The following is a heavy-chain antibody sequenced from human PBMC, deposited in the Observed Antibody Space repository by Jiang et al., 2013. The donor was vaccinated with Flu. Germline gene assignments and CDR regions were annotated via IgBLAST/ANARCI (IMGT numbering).Heavy chain of an antibody. V-gene: IGHV1-46*01. J-gene: IGHJ4*02. CDR3: ARDLGRQRATFDS. Sequence: SGAEVKKPGASVKVSCKTSGYTFTSNYMHWVRQAPGQGLEWMGLINPSTGSTAYAQKFQGRVTLTRDTSTSTVYIELSSLRSEDTAVFYCARDLGRQRATFDSWGQGTLVTVSS. CDR2: INPSTGST. D-gene: IGHD1-1*01. CDR1: GYTFTSNY.